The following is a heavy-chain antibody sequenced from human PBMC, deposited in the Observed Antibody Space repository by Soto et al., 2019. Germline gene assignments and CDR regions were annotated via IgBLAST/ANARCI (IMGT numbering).Heavy chain of an antibody. CDR2: IDPSDSYT. Sequence: EVQLVQSGAEVKKPGESLRISCKGSGYSFTSYWISWVRQMPGKGLEWMGRIDPSDSYTNYSLSFQGHVTISADKSISTAYLQWSSLKASDTAMYYCARLQPAAGDNDLTFDYWGQGTLVTVSS. J-gene: IGHJ4*02. CDR3: ARLQPAAGDNDLTFDY. D-gene: IGHD6-13*01. CDR1: GYSFTSYW. V-gene: IGHV5-10-1*01.